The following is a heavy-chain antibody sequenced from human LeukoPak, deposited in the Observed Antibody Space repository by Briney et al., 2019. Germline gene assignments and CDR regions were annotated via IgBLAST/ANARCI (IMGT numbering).Heavy chain of an antibody. V-gene: IGHV1-24*01. CDR1: GYTLTELS. D-gene: IGHD1-26*01. CDR2: FDPEDGET. J-gene: IGHJ3*02. Sequence: ASVKVSCKVSGYTLTELSMHWVRQAPGKGLEWMGGFDPEDGETIYAQKFQGGVTMTEDTSTDTAYMELSSLRSEDTAVYYCATLGSYYLAFDIWGQGTMVTVSS. CDR3: ATLGSYYLAFDI.